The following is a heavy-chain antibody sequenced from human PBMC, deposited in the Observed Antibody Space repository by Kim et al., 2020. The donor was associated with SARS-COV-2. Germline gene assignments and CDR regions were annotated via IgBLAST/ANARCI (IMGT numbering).Heavy chain of an antibody. CDR3: VRYERNYGAVH. CDR2: TTREAYGS. CDR1: GFTFSDYA. J-gene: IGHJ4*02. Sequence: GGSLRLSCSASGFTFSDYAIHWVRRAPGLGLQYVSSTTREAYGSFYADSVQDRFTIFRDNSKNTLYLQMSGLRLEDTAVYDCVRYERNYGAVHWGQATVVSVS. V-gene: IGHV3-64D*06. D-gene: IGHD1-7*01.